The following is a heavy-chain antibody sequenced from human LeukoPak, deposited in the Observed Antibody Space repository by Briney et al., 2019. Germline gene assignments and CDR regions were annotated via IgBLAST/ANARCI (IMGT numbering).Heavy chain of an antibody. CDR2: ISYDGSNI. CDR1: GFDFNNYV. CDR3: ARDHRRQGDETIKYFQH. J-gene: IGHJ1*01. D-gene: IGHD5-24*01. V-gene: IGHV3-30-3*01. Sequence: GRSLRLSCAASGFDFNNYVMHWVRQAPGKGLEWVAVISYDGSNIYYSDSVKGRFTISRDNSKNTLYVQMNSLRAEDTAVYYCARDHRRQGDETIKYFQHWGQGTLVTVSS.